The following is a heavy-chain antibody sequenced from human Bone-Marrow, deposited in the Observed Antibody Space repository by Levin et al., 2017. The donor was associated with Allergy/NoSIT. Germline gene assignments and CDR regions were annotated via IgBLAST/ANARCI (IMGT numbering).Heavy chain of an antibody. CDR2: SSEWDGSK. V-gene: IGHV3-23*01. CDR1: GFPFESYA. D-gene: IGHD3-22*01. Sequence: ASETLSLTCAASGFPFESYAMSWVRQAPGEGLEWVSKSSEWDGSKYYADSVKGRFTISRDNSKNMLYLQMNSLKAEDTAVYYCAKVKGIGHYPLDSWGQGTLVTVSS. J-gene: IGHJ4*02. CDR3: AKVKGIGHYPLDS.